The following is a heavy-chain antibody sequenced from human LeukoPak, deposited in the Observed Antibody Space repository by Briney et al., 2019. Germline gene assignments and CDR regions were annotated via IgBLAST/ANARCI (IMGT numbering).Heavy chain of an antibody. J-gene: IGHJ4*02. CDR1: GYTFTGYY. CDR3: ARLSTPNLYYFDY. D-gene: IGHD3-16*02. CDR2: INPNSGVT. V-gene: IGHV1-2*02. Sequence: ASVTVSFKASGYTFTGYYMHWVRQARGQGLEWMGWINPNSGVTYYAQKFQGRVSMTRDTSISTAYMEVSRLRSDDSALYYCARLSTPNLYYFDYWGQGTLVTASS.